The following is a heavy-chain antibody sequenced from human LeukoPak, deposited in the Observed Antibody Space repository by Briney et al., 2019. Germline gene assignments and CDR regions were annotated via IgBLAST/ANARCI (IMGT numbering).Heavy chain of an antibody. D-gene: IGHD2-2*01. CDR2: IRYDGSNK. CDR1: GFTFSSYG. Sequence: GGSLRLSCAASGFTFSSYGMHWVRQAPGKGLEWVAFIRYDGSNKYYADSVKGRFTISRDNSKNTPYLQMNSLRAEDTAVYYCAKDVKRYCSSTSCPPDYWGQGTLVTVSS. CDR3: AKDVKRYCSSTSCPPDY. J-gene: IGHJ4*02. V-gene: IGHV3-30*02.